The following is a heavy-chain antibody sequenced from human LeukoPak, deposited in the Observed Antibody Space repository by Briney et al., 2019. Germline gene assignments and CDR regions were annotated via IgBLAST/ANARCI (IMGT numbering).Heavy chain of an antibody. CDR1: GGSISSSSYY. CDR3: ARRFLVPATTDWFDP. Sequence: TSETLSLTCTVSGGSISSSSYYWGWIRQPPGKGLEWIGSIYYSGSTYYNPSLKSRVTISVDTSKNQFSLRLNSVTAADTAVYYCARRFLVPATTDWFDPWGQGTLVTVSS. J-gene: IGHJ5*02. V-gene: IGHV4-39*01. D-gene: IGHD2-2*01. CDR2: IYYSGST.